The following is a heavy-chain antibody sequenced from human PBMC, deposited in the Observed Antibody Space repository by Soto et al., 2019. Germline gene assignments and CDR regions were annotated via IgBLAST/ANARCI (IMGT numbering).Heavy chain of an antibody. J-gene: IGHJ4*02. CDR2: ISSSSSTI. Sequence: PGGSMRLSCAASGFTFSSYSMNWVRQAPGKGLEWVSYISSSSSTIYYADSVKGRFTISRDNAKNSLYLQMNSLRAEDTAVYYCARAFSSGWPYFDYWGQGTLVTVSS. CDR3: ARAFSSGWPYFDY. CDR1: GFTFSSYS. V-gene: IGHV3-48*01. D-gene: IGHD6-19*01.